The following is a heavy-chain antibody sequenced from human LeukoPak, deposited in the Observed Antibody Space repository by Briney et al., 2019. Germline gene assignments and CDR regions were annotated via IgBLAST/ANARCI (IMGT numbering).Heavy chain of an antibody. CDR1: GGSISSGSYY. D-gene: IGHD2-15*01. J-gene: IGHJ4*02. CDR2: IYTSGST. V-gene: IGHV4-61*02. CDR3: ARGGYCSGRSCYFHFTP. Sequence: SQTLSLTCTVSGGSISSGSYYWSWIRQPAGKGLEWIGRIYTSGSTNYNPSLKSRVTISVDTSKNQFSLKLSSVTAADAAVYYCARGGYCSGRSCYFHFTPWGQGTLVTVSS.